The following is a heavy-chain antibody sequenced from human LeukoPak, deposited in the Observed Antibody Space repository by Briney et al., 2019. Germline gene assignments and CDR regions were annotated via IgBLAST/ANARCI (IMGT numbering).Heavy chain of an antibody. CDR1: GGSISSSSYY. CDR3: ARYGYSYGLYYFDY. V-gene: IGHV4-39*07. D-gene: IGHD5-18*01. J-gene: IGHJ4*02. Sequence: SETLSLTCTVSGGSISSSSYYWGWIRQPPGQGLEWIGSIYYSGSTYYTPSLKSRVTISVDTSKNQFSLKLSSVTAADTAVYYCARYGYSYGLYYFDYWGQGTLVTVSS. CDR2: IYYSGST.